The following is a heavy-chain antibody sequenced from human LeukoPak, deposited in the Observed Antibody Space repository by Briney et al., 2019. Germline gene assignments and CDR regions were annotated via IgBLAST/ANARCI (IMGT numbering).Heavy chain of an antibody. CDR2: MNPNSGNT. Sequence: VASVKVSCKASGYTFTSYDINWVRQATGQGLEWMGWMNPNSGNTGYAQKFQGRVTITRNTSISTAYMELSSLRSEDTAVYYCARLVAAQGAFDIWGQGTMVTVSS. J-gene: IGHJ3*02. D-gene: IGHD6-6*01. CDR3: ARLVAAQGAFDI. V-gene: IGHV1-8*03. CDR1: GYTFTSYD.